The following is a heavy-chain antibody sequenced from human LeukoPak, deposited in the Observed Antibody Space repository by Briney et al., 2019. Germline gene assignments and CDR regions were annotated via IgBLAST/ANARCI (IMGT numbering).Heavy chain of an antibody. J-gene: IGHJ4*02. CDR1: GSSISSSSYY. D-gene: IGHD1-26*01. CDR2: IYYSGST. Sequence: PSETLSLTCTVSGSSISSSSYYWGWIRQPPGKGLEWIGSIYYSGSTYYNPSLKSRVTISVDTSKNQFSLKLSSVTAADTAVYYCARYVGSYPDYWGQGTLVTVSS. CDR3: ARYVGSYPDY. V-gene: IGHV4-39*01.